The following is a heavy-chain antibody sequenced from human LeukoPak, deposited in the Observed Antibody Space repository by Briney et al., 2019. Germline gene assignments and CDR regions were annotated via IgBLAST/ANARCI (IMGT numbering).Heavy chain of an antibody. Sequence: GGSLRLSCAASGFTFSMYWMRWVRQAPGKGREGVANIKLHGSVKYYVDSVKRRFTISTDNAKNSLFLQMNSLRAEYTAVYYCARVRCSSNSCFPDYWGQGTLVTVSS. V-gene: IGHV3-7*01. J-gene: IGHJ4*02. CDR1: GFTFSMYW. D-gene: IGHD2-2*01. CDR2: IKLHGSVK. CDR3: ARVRCSSNSCFPDY.